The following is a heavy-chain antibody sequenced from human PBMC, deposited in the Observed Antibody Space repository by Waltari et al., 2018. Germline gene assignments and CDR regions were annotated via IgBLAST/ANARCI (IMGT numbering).Heavy chain of an antibody. CDR3: ARAAIAASWYFDL. D-gene: IGHD2-21*01. Sequence: EVQLVETGVGLIQLGGSLRLSCAASGFTVSSTYMTWVRQAPGKGLEWVSVIYSGGSTYYADSVKGRFTISRDNSKNTLYLQMNSMRAEDTAVYYCARAAIAASWYFDLWGRGTMVTVSS. CDR1: GFTVSSTY. J-gene: IGHJ2*01. V-gene: IGHV3-53*02. CDR2: IYSGGST.